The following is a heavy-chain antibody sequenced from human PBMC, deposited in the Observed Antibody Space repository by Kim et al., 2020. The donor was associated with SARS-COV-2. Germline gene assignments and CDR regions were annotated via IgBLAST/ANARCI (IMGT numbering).Heavy chain of an antibody. CDR1: GGSISSYY. CDR2: IYTSGST. Sequence: SETLSLTCTVSGGSISSYYWSWIRQPAGKGLEWIGRIYTSGSTNYNPSLKSRVTMSVDTSKNQFSLKLSSVTAADTAVYYCARGDPVGATSAFDIWGQGTMVTVSS. D-gene: IGHD1-26*01. CDR3: ARGDPVGATSAFDI. V-gene: IGHV4-4*07. J-gene: IGHJ3*02.